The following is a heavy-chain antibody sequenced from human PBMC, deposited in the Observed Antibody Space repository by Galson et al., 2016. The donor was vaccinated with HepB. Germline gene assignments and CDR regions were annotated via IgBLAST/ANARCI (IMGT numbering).Heavy chain of an antibody. Sequence: SLRLSCAASGFTFDDYAMHWVRQAPGKGLEWVSGITWNSGNIDYADSVKGRIAISRDSSNNSLYLQMNSLRAEDTAFYYCAKDLEYSRSGYGYGSLGYWGQGTLVTVSP. CDR3: AKDLEYSRSGYGYGSLGY. CDR2: ITWNSGNI. J-gene: IGHJ4*02. V-gene: IGHV3-9*01. CDR1: GFTFDDYA. D-gene: IGHD5-18*01.